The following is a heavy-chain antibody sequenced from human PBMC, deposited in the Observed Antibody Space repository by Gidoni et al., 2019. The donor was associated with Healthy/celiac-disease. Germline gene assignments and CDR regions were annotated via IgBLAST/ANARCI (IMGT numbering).Heavy chain of an antibody. J-gene: IGHJ5*02. D-gene: IGHD2-15*01. V-gene: IGHV4-30-2*01. CDR1: GGSISRGSYS. Sequence: QLQLQESGSGLVKPSQTLSLTCAVSGGSISRGSYSWSWIRQPPGKGLEWIGYIYHSGSTYYNPSLKSRVTISVDRSKNQFSLKLSSVTAADTAVYYCARVVVVVAATRLGGGWFDPWGQGTLVTVSS. CDR3: ARVVVVVAATRLGGGWFDP. CDR2: IYHSGST.